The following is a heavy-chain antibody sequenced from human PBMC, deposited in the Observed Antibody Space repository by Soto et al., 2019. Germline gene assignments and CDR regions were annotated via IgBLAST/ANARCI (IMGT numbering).Heavy chain of an antibody. D-gene: IGHD3-3*01. CDR3: ASRYDFWSGQDHYYYYYGMDV. CDR2: IYYSGST. CDR1: GGSISSGGYY. J-gene: IGHJ6*02. V-gene: IGHV4-31*03. Sequence: SETLSLTCTVSGGSISSGGYYWSWIRQHPGKGLEWIGYIYYSGSTYYKPSLKSRVTISVDTSKNQFSLKLSSVTAADTAVYYCASRYDFWSGQDHYYYYYGMDVWGQGTTVTVSS.